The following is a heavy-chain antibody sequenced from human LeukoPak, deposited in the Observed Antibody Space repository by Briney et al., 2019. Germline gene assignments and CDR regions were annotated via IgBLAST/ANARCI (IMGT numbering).Heavy chain of an antibody. V-gene: IGHV3-74*01. J-gene: IGHJ1*01. CDR2: IKSDGST. Sequence: GGSLRLSCAASGFTFSSYWMHWVRQASGKGLVWVSRIKSDGSTNYADSVKGRFTISRDNAKNTVSLQMNSLRAEDTGVYYCARAPSEIGGYYPEYFRHWGQGTLVTVSS. CDR3: ARAPSEIGGYYPEYFRH. D-gene: IGHD3-22*01. CDR1: GFTFSSYW.